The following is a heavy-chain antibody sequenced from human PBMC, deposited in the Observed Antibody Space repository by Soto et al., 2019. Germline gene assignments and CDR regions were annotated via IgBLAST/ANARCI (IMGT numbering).Heavy chain of an antibody. CDR3: ARVSNSGWYSFFDY. D-gene: IGHD6-19*01. CDR1: GGSISSSNW. J-gene: IGHJ4*02. Sequence: SETLSLTCAVSGGSISSSNWWSWDRQPPGKGLEWIGEIYHSGSTNYNPSLKSRVTISVDKSKNQFSLQLSSVTAADTAVYYCARVSNSGWYSFFDYWGQGTLVTVSS. CDR2: IYHSGST. V-gene: IGHV4-4*02.